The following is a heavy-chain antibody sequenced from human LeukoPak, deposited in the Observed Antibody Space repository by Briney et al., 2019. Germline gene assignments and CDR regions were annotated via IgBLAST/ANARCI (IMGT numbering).Heavy chain of an antibody. CDR2: ISGSGGST. D-gene: IGHD2-2*01. CDR1: GFTFSSYA. CDR3: AKDLVTDIVVAPAAMQTYFDY. V-gene: IGHV3-23*01. J-gene: IGHJ4*02. Sequence: GGSLRLSCAASGFTFSSYAMSWVRQAPGKGLEWVSAISGSGGSTYYADSVKGRFTISRDNSKNTLYLQMNSLRAEDTAVYYCAKDLVTDIVVAPAAMQTYFDYWGQGTLVTVSS.